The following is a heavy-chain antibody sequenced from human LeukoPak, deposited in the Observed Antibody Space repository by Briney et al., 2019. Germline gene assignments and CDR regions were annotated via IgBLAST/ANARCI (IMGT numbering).Heavy chain of an antibody. CDR3: ARGSYGDGYAIDY. D-gene: IGHD2-21*01. Sequence: GASVKVSCKTSGYTFTTYDISWVRQAPGQGLEWMGWISLYSGSTNSAQKLRGRLTMTTDTSTNTAYMELRSLRSDDTAVYYCARGSYGDGYAIDYWGQGTLVTVSS. J-gene: IGHJ4*02. V-gene: IGHV1-18*01. CDR2: ISLYSGST. CDR1: GYTFTTYD.